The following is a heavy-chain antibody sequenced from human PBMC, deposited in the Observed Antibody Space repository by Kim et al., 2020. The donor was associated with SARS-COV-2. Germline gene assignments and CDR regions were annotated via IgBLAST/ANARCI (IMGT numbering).Heavy chain of an antibody. CDR2: IIPFFGTA. V-gene: IGHV1-69*13. CDR1: GGTFSSYA. CDR3: ARDPRQERGWLQLRLDY. Sequence: SVKVSCKASGGTFSSYAISWVRQAPGQGLEWMGGIIPFFGTANYAQKFQGRVTITADESTSTAYMELSSLRSEDTAVYYCARDPRQERGWLQLRLDYWGQGTLVTVSS. J-gene: IGHJ4*02. D-gene: IGHD5-12*01.